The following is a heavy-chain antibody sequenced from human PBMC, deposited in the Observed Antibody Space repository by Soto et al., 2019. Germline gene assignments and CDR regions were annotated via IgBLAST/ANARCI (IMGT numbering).Heavy chain of an antibody. Sequence: QVQLVQSGAEVKKPGSSVKVSCKASGGTFSSYTISWVRQAPGQGLEWMGRIIPILGIANYAPKFQGRVTITADKYTRKAYMELSSLRAEDTAVYYWARVPGITMVPRFDPWGQGTMVTVSS. CDR2: IIPILGIA. CDR3: ARVPGITMVPRFDP. D-gene: IGHD3-10*01. J-gene: IGHJ5*02. CDR1: GGTFSSYT. V-gene: IGHV1-69*02.